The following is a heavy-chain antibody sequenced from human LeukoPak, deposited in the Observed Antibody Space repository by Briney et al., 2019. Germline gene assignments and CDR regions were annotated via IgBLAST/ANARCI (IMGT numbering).Heavy chain of an antibody. CDR2: IFSSGSP. D-gene: IGHD3-10*01. CDR1: GGSISGDNYL. Sequence: SETLSLTCTVSGGSISGDNYLWTWIRQPAGKEPEWIGRIFSSGSPNYNPSLRSRVTISVDTSKNKFSLAMPSVTAADTAMYYCAVRRLGYAFDIWGQGTMVTVSS. J-gene: IGHJ3*02. CDR3: AVRRLGYAFDI. V-gene: IGHV4-61*02.